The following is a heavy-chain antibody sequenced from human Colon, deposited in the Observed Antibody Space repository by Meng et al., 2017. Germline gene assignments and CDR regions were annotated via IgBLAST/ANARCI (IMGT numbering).Heavy chain of an antibody. V-gene: IGHV3-49*04. CDR3: TKGGRPLY. J-gene: IGHJ4*02. CDR2: IRGKPYDGTT. Sequence: GESLKISCVASGFTINDYTISWVRQSPGKELEWVGFIRGKPYDGTTDYAASVKGRFTISRDDSKSIAYLQMNSLKSEDTAVYYCTKGGRPLYWGQGTQVTVSS. CDR1: GFTINDYT.